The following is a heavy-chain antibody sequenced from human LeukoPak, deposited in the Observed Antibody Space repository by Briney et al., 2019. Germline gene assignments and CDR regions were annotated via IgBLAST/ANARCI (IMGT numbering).Heavy chain of an antibody. Sequence: GGSLRLSCAASRFTFSSYAMHWVRQAPGKGLEWVAHISYDGSNKYYADSVKGRFTISRDNSKNTLYLQMNSLRAEDTAVYYCARERGYCDSTSCYGGPDYWGQGALVTVSS. CDR2: ISYDGSNK. V-gene: IGHV3-30-3*01. D-gene: IGHD2-2*01. CDR1: RFTFSSYA. J-gene: IGHJ4*02. CDR3: ARERGYCDSTSCYGGPDY.